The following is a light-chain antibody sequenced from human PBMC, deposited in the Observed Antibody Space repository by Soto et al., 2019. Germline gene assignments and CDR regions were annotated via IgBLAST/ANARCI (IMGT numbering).Light chain of an antibody. CDR1: QSIVYSDGNTY. CDR3: MQGTRWPLT. V-gene: IGKV2-30*01. Sequence: DVVMTQSPLSLPVTLGQPASISCRSSQSIVYSDGNTYLNWFQQRPGQSPRRLIYQVSNRDSGVPDSFSGSGSGTDFTLKISRVEAEDVGVYYCMQGTRWPLTVGGGTKVEIK. J-gene: IGKJ4*01. CDR2: QVS.